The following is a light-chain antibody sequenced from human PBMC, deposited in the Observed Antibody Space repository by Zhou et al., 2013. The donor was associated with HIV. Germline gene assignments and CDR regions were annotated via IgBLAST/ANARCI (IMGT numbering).Light chain of an antibody. Sequence: DIQMTQSPSSLSASVGDTVAITCRANQTINLFLNWYQHRPGQAPRVLIYAASSLKSGVPSRFRGGGSGTDFTLNISSLQPEDFATYYCQQSSLTPPWTFGQGTTVEIK. CDR2: AAS. V-gene: IGKV1-39*01. CDR1: QTINLF. CDR3: QQSSLTPPWT. J-gene: IGKJ1*01.